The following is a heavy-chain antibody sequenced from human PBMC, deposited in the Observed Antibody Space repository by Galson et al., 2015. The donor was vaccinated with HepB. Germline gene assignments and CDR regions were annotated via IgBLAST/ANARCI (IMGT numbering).Heavy chain of an antibody. V-gene: IGHV3-66*01. CDR1: GFTVSSSY. CDR3: AGDLERSLTGPSFYFDY. D-gene: IGHD7-27*01. CDR2: IYSGGST. Sequence: SLRLSCAASGFTVSSSYMNWVRQAPGKGLEWVSVIYSGGSTHYADSVRGRFTISRDKSKNTLYLQMNSLRAEDTAVYYCAGDLERSLTGPSFYFDYWGQGTLVTVSS. J-gene: IGHJ4*02.